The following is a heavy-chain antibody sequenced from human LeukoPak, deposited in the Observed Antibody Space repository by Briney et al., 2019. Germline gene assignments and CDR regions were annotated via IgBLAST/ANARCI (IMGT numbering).Heavy chain of an antibody. D-gene: IGHD3-22*01. V-gene: IGHV3-11*01. Sequence: GGSLRLSCAASGFTFSDYYMSWVRQAPGKGLEWVSYISSSGSTIYYADSVKGRFTISRDNAKNSLYLQMNSLRAEDTAVYYCTRHPTDSSGYPGGAYYWGQGTLVTVSS. J-gene: IGHJ4*02. CDR1: GFTFSDYY. CDR3: TRHPTDSSGYPGGAYY. CDR2: ISSSGSTI.